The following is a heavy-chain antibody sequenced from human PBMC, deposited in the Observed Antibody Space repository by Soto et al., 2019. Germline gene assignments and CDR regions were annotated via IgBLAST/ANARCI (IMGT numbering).Heavy chain of an antibody. V-gene: IGHV3-7*03. J-gene: IGHJ4*02. Sequence: GGSLRLSCGASGFTFSAYCMSWVRQAPGKGLEWVANIKEDGSEKYYVDSVKGRFTISRDNAKNSLYLQMNSLRAEDTAVYYCARVFRGYSYGPVDYWGQGTRVTVS. D-gene: IGHD5-18*01. CDR1: GFTFSAYC. CDR3: ARVFRGYSYGPVDY. CDR2: IKEDGSEK.